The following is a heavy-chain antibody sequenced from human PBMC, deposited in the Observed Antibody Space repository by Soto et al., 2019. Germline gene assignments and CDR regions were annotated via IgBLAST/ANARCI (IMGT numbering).Heavy chain of an antibody. CDR2: ISSSSSTI. CDR1: GFTFSSYW. D-gene: IGHD5-12*01. Sequence: GGSLRLSCAASGFTFSSYWMSWVRQAPGKGLEWVSYISSSSSTIYYADSVKGRFTISRDNAKNSLFLQMNSLRAEDTAVYYCARDSSGYDTRYYYYYMDVWGKGTTVTVSS. V-gene: IGHV3-48*01. CDR3: ARDSSGYDTRYYYYYMDV. J-gene: IGHJ6*03.